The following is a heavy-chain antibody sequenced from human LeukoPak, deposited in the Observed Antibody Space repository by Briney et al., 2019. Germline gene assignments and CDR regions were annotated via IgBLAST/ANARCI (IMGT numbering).Heavy chain of an antibody. D-gene: IGHD1-1*01. CDR3: ARDSIRVQTGTTP. CDR1: GYSISSGYY. CDR2: IYHSGST. J-gene: IGHJ5*02. Sequence: PSETLSLTCTVSGYSISSGYYWGWIRQPPGKGLEWIGSIYHSGSTYYNPSLKSRVTISVDTSKNQFSLKLTSVTAADTAVYYCARDSIRVQTGTTPWGRGTLVTVSS. V-gene: IGHV4-38-2*02.